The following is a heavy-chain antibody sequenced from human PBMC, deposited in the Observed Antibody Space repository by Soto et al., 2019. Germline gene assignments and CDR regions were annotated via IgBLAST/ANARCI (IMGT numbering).Heavy chain of an antibody. Sequence: SETLSLTCAVYGGSFSGYYWSWIRQPPGKGLEWIGEINHSGSTNYNPSLKSRVTISVDTSKNQFSLKLSSVTAADTAVYYCARETVAATRVTAWGQGTLVTVSS. CDR1: GGSFSGYY. CDR3: ARETVAATRVTA. D-gene: IGHD2-15*01. CDR2: INHSGST. J-gene: IGHJ4*02. V-gene: IGHV4-34*01.